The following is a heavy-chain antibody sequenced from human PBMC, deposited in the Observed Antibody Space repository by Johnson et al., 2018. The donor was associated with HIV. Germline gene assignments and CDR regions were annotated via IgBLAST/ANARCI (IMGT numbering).Heavy chain of an antibody. CDR1: GFTFSTYY. Sequence: MLLVESGGGVVQPGRSLRLSCAASGFTFSTYYMTWVRQASGKGLELVSLLYSSGKTYYADSVKGRFTISRDYSKNRLYLQMNSLRAEDTAVYYCAKELADSSGYYADAFDIWGQGTMVTVSS. J-gene: IGHJ3*02. V-gene: IGHV3-66*01. D-gene: IGHD3-22*01. CDR2: LYSSGKT. CDR3: AKELADSSGYYADAFDI.